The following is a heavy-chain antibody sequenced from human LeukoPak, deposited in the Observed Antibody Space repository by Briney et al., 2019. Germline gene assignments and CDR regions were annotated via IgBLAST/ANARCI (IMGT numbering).Heavy chain of an antibody. J-gene: IGHJ6*03. CDR2: IYTSGGT. CDR1: GGSISSYY. V-gene: IGHV4-4*07. D-gene: IGHD2-2*01. CDR3: AGPSRVVPAANRVGYYYYYMDV. Sequence: SETLSLTCTVSGGSISSYYWSWIRQPAGKGLEWIGRIYTSGGTNYNPSLKSRVTMSVDTSKNQFSLKLSSVTAADTAVYYCAGPSRVVPAANRVGYYYYYMDVWGKGTTVTVSS.